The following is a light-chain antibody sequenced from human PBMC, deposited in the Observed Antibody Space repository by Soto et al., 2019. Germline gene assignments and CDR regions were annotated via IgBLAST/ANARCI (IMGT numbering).Light chain of an antibody. CDR3: QQYNKWPRT. CDR1: QSVSSN. V-gene: IGKV3-15*01. CDR2: GAS. J-gene: IGKJ1*01. Sequence: ETVLTQSPGTLSLSPGERATLSCRASQSVSSNLLAWYQEKPGQAPRLLIYGASTRATGIPARYSGSGSGTEFNFTISSLQSEDFALYYCQQYNKWPRTFGQGTKVDIK.